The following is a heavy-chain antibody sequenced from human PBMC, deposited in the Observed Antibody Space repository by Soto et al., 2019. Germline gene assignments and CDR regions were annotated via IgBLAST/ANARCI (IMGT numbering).Heavy chain of an antibody. J-gene: IGHJ5*02. CDR3: ARDSSGINWFDP. Sequence: SETLSLTCTVSGGSISSGDYYWSWIRQPPGKGLEWIGYIYYSGSTYYNPSLKSRVTISVDTSKNQFSLKLSSVTAADTAVYYCARDSSGINWFDPWGQGTLVTVS. CDR1: GGSISSGDYY. D-gene: IGHD3-22*01. CDR2: IYYSGST. V-gene: IGHV4-30-4*01.